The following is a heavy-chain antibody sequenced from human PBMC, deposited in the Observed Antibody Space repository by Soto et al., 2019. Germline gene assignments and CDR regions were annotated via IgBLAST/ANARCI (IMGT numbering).Heavy chain of an antibody. V-gene: IGHV3-11*01. CDR3: ARGPYDYVWGSDPPHFDY. J-gene: IGHJ4*02. CDR1: GFTFSDYY. D-gene: IGHD3-16*02. Sequence: GGSLRLSCAASGFTFSDYYMSWIRQATGKGLEWVSYISSSGSTIYYADSVKGRFTISRDNAKNSLYLQMNSLRAEDTAVYYCARGPYDYVWGSDPPHFDYWGQGTLVTVSS. CDR2: ISSSGSTI.